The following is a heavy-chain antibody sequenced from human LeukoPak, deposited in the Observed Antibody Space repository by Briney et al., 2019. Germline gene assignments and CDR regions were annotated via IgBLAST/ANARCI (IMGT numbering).Heavy chain of an antibody. J-gene: IGHJ4*02. Sequence: SETLSLTCTVSGGSISGYYWSWIRQPAGKGLEWIGSIYHSGSTYYNPSLKSRVTISVDTSKNQFSLKLSSVTAADTAVYYCARGSGRYFAIFDYWGQGTLVTVSS. CDR2: IYHSGST. CDR3: ARGSGRYFAIFDY. D-gene: IGHD3-9*01. CDR1: GGSISGYY. V-gene: IGHV4-38-2*02.